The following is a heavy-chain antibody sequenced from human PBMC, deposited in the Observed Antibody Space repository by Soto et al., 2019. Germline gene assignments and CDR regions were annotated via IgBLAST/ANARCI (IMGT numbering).Heavy chain of an antibody. CDR2: IYYSGST. CDR3: ARVSVDTAMAYYFDY. Sequence: SETLSLTCTVSGGSISSGDYYWSWIRQPPGKGLEWIGYIYYSGSTYYNPSLKSRVTISVDTSKNQFSLKLSSVTAADTAVYYCARVSVDTAMAYYFDYWGQGTLVTVSS. CDR1: GGSISSGDYY. J-gene: IGHJ4*02. V-gene: IGHV4-30-4*01. D-gene: IGHD5-18*01.